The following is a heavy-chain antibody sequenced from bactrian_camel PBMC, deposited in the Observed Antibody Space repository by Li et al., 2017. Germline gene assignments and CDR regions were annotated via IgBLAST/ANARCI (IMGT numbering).Heavy chain of an antibody. CDR1: GFTFSSYY. CDR2: IYSDGSNT. CDR3: AAGGGNGDFCYTGERSMDY. V-gene: IGHV3-2*01. Sequence: VQLVESGGGLVQPGGSLRLSCAASGFTFSSYYMTWVRQAPGKGLEWVSSIYSDGSNTYYADSVKGRFTISRDNAKNTLYLQMNRLKPEDTAMYYCAAGGGNGDFCYTGERSMDYWGQGTQVTVS. D-gene: IGHD3*01. J-gene: IGHJ4*01.